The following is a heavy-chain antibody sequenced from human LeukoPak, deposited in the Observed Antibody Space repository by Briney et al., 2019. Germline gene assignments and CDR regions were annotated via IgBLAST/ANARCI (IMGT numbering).Heavy chain of an antibody. J-gene: IGHJ3*02. Sequence: PSQTLSLTCTVSGDSVNSGAYYWSWLRQPAGKEPEWIGRIYPLETTNYNPSLKSRVAISVDTSKNQFSLKLSSVTAADTAVYYCAREIVAGLGVSFDIWGQGTMVTVSS. V-gene: IGHV4-61*02. CDR1: GDSVNSGAYY. CDR2: IYPLETT. CDR3: AREIVAGLGVSFDI. D-gene: IGHD6-19*01.